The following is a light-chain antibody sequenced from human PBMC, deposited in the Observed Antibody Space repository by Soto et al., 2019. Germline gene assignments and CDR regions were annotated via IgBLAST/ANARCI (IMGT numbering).Light chain of an antibody. Sequence: EIVMTQSPGTLSVSPGGRATLSCRASQSVNINLAWYQYKPGQYPRLLVYGSSTRATGLPARFSGRGSGTKFTLTISILNYEDVAVYYCQQYNNWPHTFGQGTKLEIK. CDR1: QSVNIN. J-gene: IGKJ2*01. CDR3: QQYNNWPHT. V-gene: IGKV3-15*01. CDR2: GSS.